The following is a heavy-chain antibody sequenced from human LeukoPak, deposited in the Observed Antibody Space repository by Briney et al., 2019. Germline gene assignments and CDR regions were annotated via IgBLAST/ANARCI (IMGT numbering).Heavy chain of an antibody. Sequence: PSETLSLTCTVSGGSISSSSFYWGWIRQPPGKGLEWIGRIYYSGSTYYNPSLKSRVTISVDTSKNQFSLKLSSVTAAGTAVYYCARGHRGSSGRYYYYYMDVWGKGTTVTVSS. D-gene: IGHD6-6*01. CDR2: IYYSGST. CDR1: GGSISSSSFY. V-gene: IGHV4-39*07. CDR3: ARGHRGSSGRYYYYYMDV. J-gene: IGHJ6*03.